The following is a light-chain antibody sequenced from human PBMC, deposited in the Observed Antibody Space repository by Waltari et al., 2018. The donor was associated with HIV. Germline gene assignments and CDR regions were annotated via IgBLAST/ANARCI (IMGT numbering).Light chain of an antibody. CDR2: RDN. Sequence: QSVLTQPPSASGTPGQRVTISCSGRSANIGNTVSWYQQLPGTAPKLLVYRDNQRPSGVPDRFSGSRSGTSASLDVSGLRSEDEANYFCAAWDDILSGWVFGGGTKLTVL. V-gene: IGLV1-47*01. J-gene: IGLJ3*02. CDR1: SANIGNT. CDR3: AAWDDILSGWV.